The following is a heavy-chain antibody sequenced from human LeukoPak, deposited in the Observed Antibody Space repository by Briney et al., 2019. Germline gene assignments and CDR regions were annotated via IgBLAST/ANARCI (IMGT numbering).Heavy chain of an antibody. CDR1: GGSFSGYY. J-gene: IGHJ4*02. V-gene: IGHV4-34*01. CDR3: AREQYVDY. D-gene: IGHD4-11*01. CDR2: ISHSGST. Sequence: SETLSLTCAVYGGSFSGYYWSWIRQPPGKGLEWIGEISHSGSTKYNPSLKSRVTISVDTSKNQFSLKLSSVTAADTAVYYCAREQYVDYWGQGTLVTVSS.